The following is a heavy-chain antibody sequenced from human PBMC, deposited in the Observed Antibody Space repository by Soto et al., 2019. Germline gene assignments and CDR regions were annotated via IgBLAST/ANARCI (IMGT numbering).Heavy chain of an antibody. J-gene: IGHJ2*01. CDR3: ARGRVRRDGYNWNWYVDL. CDR1: GGTFSSYA. CDR2: IIPIFGTA. D-gene: IGHD5-12*01. Sequence: QVQLVQSGAEVKKPGSSVKVSCKASGGTFSSYAISWVRQAPGQGLEWMGGIIPIFGTANYAQKFQGRVTITADKSTSTAYMELSSLRSEDTAVYYCARGRVRRDGYNWNWYVDLWGRGTLVTVSS. V-gene: IGHV1-69*06.